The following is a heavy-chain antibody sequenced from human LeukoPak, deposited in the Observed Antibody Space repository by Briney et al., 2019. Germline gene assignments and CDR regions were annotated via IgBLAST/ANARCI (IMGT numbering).Heavy chain of an antibody. CDR3: ARSLSGYDFPSFDY. D-gene: IGHD5-12*01. CDR1: GYTFTSYG. J-gene: IGHJ4*02. CDR2: ISAYNGNT. V-gene: IGHV1-18*01. Sequence: GASVKVSCKASGYTFTSYGISWVRQAPGQGLEWMGWISAYNGNTNYAQKLQGRVTMTTDTSTSTAYMELRSLRSDDTAVYYCARSLSGYDFPSFDYWGQGTLVTASS.